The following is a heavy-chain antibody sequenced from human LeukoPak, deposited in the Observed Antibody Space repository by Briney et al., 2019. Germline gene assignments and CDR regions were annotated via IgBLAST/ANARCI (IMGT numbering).Heavy chain of an antibody. Sequence: GGSLRLSCAASGFTFSRYWMSWVRQAPGKGLEWVANIKQDGSEKYYVDSVKGRFTISRDNAKNSLYLQMNSLRAEDTAVYYCARVVRGYNHYYGMDVWGQGTTVTVSS. CDR1: GFTFSRYW. V-gene: IGHV3-7*01. CDR2: IKQDGSEK. D-gene: IGHD5-18*01. CDR3: ARVVRGYNHYYGMDV. J-gene: IGHJ6*02.